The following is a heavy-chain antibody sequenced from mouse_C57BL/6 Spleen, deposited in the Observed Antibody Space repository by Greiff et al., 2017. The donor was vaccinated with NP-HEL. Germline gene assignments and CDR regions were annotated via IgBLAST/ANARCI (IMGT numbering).Heavy chain of an antibody. D-gene: IGHD4-1*01. CDR2: IYPGDGDT. V-gene: IGHV1-82*01. Sequence: QVQLQQSGPELVKPGASVKISCKASGYAFSSSWMNWVKQRPGKGLEWIGRIYPGDGDTNYNGKFKGKATLTTDKSSSTAYMQLSSLTSEDSAVYFCARPNSNWDENFDVWGTGTTVTVSS. CDR1: GYAFSSSW. CDR3: ARPNSNWDENFDV. J-gene: IGHJ1*03.